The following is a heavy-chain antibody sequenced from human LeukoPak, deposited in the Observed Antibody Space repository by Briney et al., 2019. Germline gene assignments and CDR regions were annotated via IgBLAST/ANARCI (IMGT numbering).Heavy chain of an antibody. J-gene: IGHJ5*02. D-gene: IGHD3-22*01. CDR1: GFTFSSYA. CDR2: ISGSGGST. CDR3: AKAPLFYYDSSGSFDP. Sequence: GGSLRLSCAASGFTFSSYAMSWVRQAPGKGLEWVSAISGSGGSTYYADSVKGRLTISRDNSKNTLYLQMNSLRAEDTAVYYCAKAPLFYYDSSGSFDPWGQGTLVTVSS. V-gene: IGHV3-23*01.